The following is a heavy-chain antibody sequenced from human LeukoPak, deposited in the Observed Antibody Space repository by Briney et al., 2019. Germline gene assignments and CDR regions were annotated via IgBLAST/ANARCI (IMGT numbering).Heavy chain of an antibody. CDR2: IYTSGST. Sequence: PSETLSLTCTVSGGSISSYYWSWIRQPAGKGLEWIGRIYTSGSTNYNPSLKGRVTISVDTSKNQFSLKLSPVTAADTAVYYCARHLELRYRRTLGYFDYWGQGTLVTVSS. D-gene: IGHD1-26*01. CDR1: GGSISSYY. J-gene: IGHJ4*02. V-gene: IGHV4-4*07. CDR3: ARHLELRYRRTLGYFDY.